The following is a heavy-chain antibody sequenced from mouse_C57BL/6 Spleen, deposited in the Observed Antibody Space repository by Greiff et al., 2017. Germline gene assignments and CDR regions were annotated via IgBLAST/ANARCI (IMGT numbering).Heavy chain of an antibody. CDR2: ISYDGSN. V-gene: IGHV3-6*01. Sequence: EVQVVESGPGLVKPSQSLSLTCSVTGYSITSGYYWNWIRQFPGNKLEWMGYISYDGSNNYNPSLKNRISITRDTSKNQFFLKLNSVTTEDTATYYCARGLLITTVVENWGQGTSVTVSS. D-gene: IGHD1-1*01. J-gene: IGHJ4*01. CDR3: ARGLLITTVVEN. CDR1: GYSITSGYY.